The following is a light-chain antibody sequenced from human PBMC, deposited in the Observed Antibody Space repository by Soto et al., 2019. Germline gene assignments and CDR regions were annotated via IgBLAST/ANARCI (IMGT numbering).Light chain of an antibody. CDR2: DAS. V-gene: IGKV3-20*01. CDR3: QQYGSSGT. J-gene: IGKJ1*01. CDR1: QSVSNNY. Sequence: EIVLTQSPGTLSLSPGERATLSCRASQSVSNNYLAWYQQRPGQAPRLLIYDASYRATDIPPRFSGSGSGTDFTLTISRLEPEDFAVYYCQQYGSSGTFGQGTKVDIK.